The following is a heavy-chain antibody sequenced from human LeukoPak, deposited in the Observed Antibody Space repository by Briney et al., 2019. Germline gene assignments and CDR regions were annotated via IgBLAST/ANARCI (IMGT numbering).Heavy chain of an antibody. CDR2: IYYSGST. D-gene: IGHD4-17*01. J-gene: IGHJ3*02. V-gene: IGHV4-39*01. CDR3: ARAGDYGDYGDAFDI. CDR1: GGSISSSSYY. Sequence: PSETLSLTCTVSGGSISSSSYYWGWIRQPPGKGLEWIGSIYYSGSTYYNPSLKSRVTISVDTSKNQFSLKLSSVTAADTAVYYCARAGDYGDYGDAFDIWGQGTMVTVSS.